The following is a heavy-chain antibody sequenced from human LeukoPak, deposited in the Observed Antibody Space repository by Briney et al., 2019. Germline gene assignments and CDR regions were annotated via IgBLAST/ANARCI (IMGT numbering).Heavy chain of an antibody. D-gene: IGHD1-26*01. CDR3: ARAPGRPGGRDYYYGMDV. CDR2: ISYDGSNK. J-gene: IGHJ6*02. Sequence: GGSLRLSCAASGFTFSHYAMPWVRQAPGKGLEWVAVISYDGSNKYYADSVKGRFTISRDNSKNSLYLQMNSLRAEDTAVYYCARAPGRPGGRDYYYGMDVWGQGTTVTVSS. V-gene: IGHV3-30-3*01. CDR1: GFTFSHYA.